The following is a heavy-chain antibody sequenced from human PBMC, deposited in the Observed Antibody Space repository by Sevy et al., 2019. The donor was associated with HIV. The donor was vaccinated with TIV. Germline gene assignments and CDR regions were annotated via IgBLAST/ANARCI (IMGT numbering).Heavy chain of an antibody. CDR2: ISSSGSTI. CDR1: GFTFSDYY. V-gene: IGHV3-11*01. D-gene: IGHD2-15*01. J-gene: IGHJ6*02. Sequence: GGSLRLSCAASGFTFSDYYMSWIRQAPGKGLEWVSYISSSGSTIYYADSVKGRFTISRDNAKNSLYLQMNRLRAEDTAVYYCARDRGGYCSGGSCYSSLGMDVWGQGTTVTVSS. CDR3: ARDRGGYCSGGSCYSSLGMDV.